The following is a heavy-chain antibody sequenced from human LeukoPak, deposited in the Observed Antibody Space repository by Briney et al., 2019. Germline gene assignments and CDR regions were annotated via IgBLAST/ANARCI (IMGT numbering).Heavy chain of an antibody. CDR3: ARDVGLANWFDY. V-gene: IGHV3-30-3*01. D-gene: IGHD5-12*01. CDR1: GFTFSSYA. Sequence: GGSLRLSCAASGFTFSSYAMHWVRQAPGKGLEWVAVISYDGSNKYYADSVKGRFTISRDNSKNTLYLQMNSLRVEGTAVYYCARDVGLANWFDYWGEGTLVTVSS. J-gene: IGHJ4*02. CDR2: ISYDGSNK.